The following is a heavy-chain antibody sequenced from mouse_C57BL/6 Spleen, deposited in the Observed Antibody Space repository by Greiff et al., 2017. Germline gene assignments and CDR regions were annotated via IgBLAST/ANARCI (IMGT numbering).Heavy chain of an antibody. CDR1: GFSLTSYG. J-gene: IGHJ1*03. D-gene: IGHD1-1*01. CDR3: AKRGGSSHWYFDV. V-gene: IGHV2-5*01. CDR2: IWRGGST. Sequence: QVQLKESGPGLVQPSQSLSITCTVSGFSLTSYGVHWVRQSPGKGLEWLGVIWRGGSTDYNAAFMSRLSITKDNAKSQVFFKMNSLQADDTAIYDGAKRGGSSHWYFDVWGTGTTVTVAS.